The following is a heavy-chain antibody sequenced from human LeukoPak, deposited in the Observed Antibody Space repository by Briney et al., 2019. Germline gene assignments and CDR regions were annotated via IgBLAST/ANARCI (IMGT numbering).Heavy chain of an antibody. V-gene: IGHV1-8*01. CDR1: GYTFTSYD. CDR2: MNPNSGNT. D-gene: IGHD6-13*01. Sequence: ASVKVSCKASGYTFTSYDINWVRQATGQGLEWMGWMNPNSGNTGYAQKFQGRVTMTRNTSISTAYMELSSLRSEDTAVYYCARGGRYSRRYYFDYWGQGALVTVSS. CDR3: ARGGRYSRRYYFDY. J-gene: IGHJ4*02.